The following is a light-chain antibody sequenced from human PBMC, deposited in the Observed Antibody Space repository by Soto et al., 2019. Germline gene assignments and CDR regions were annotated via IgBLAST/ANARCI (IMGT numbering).Light chain of an antibody. CDR1: QGISW. CDR2: DAS. J-gene: IGKJ1*01. V-gene: IGKV1-5*01. CDR3: QQYNSYSWT. Sequence: IRMTQSPSSLSASTGDRVTINCRASQGISWLAWYQQKPGKAPKLLIYDASSLESGVPSRFSGSGSGTEFTLTISSLQPDDFATYYCQQYNSYSWTFGQGTKVDIK.